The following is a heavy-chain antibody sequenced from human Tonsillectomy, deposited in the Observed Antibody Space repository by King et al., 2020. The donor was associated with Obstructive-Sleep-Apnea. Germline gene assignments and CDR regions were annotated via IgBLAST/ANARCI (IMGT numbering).Heavy chain of an antibody. D-gene: IGHD3-22*01. V-gene: IGHV5-51*01. CDR1: GYSFTIYW. Sequence: VQLVESGAEVKKPGESLKISCKGSGYSFTIYWIGWVRQMPGKGLEWRGIIYPGDSDTRYSPSFQGQVTISADKSISTAYLQWSSLKASDTAMYYCARSMLYYYDSSGYPDHDAFDIWGQGTMVTVSS. J-gene: IGHJ3*02. CDR2: IYPGDSDT. CDR3: ARSMLYYYDSSGYPDHDAFDI.